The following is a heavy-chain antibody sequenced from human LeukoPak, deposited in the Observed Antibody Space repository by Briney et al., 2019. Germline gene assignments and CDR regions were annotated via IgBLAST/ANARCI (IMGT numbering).Heavy chain of an antibody. J-gene: IGHJ4*02. CDR1: GFTVSSNH. V-gene: IGHV3-53*04. CDR2: VYSGGNT. Sequence: GGSLRLSCAASGFTVSSNHMSWVRQAPGKGLDWVSIVYSGGNTYYPDSVKGRFTISRHNSQNTLYLQMDSLRGEDTAVYYCARDSAGTFENWGQGTLVTVAS. CDR3: ARDSAGTFEN. D-gene: IGHD6-13*01.